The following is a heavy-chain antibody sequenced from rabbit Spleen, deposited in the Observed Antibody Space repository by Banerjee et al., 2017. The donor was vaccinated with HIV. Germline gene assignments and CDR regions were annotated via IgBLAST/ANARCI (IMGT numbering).Heavy chain of an antibody. V-gene: IGHV1S29*01. J-gene: IGHJ6*01. CDR3: ARTGSSWSLNL. D-gene: IGHD8-1*01. CDR1: GFSLSSNE. CDR2: ISTFGSA. Sequence: QEQLKESGGGLVQPGGSLKLSCKASGFSLSSNEFNWVRQAPGKGLEYIGWISTFGSAYYASWVNGRFSISRENTQNTVSLQMNSLTAADTATYFCARTGSSWSLNLWGPGTLVTVS.